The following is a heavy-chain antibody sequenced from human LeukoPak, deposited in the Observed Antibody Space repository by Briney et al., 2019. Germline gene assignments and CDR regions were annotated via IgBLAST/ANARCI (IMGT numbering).Heavy chain of an antibody. Sequence: SETLSLTCTVSGGSISSSSYYWGWIRQPPGKGLEWIGSIYYSGSTYYNPSLKSRVTISVDTSKNQFSLKLSSVTAADTAVYYCARYLLGIEAGLLGFDYWGQGTLVTVSS. V-gene: IGHV4-39*01. CDR3: ARYLLGIEAGLLGFDY. D-gene: IGHD3-22*01. J-gene: IGHJ4*02. CDR2: IYYSGST. CDR1: GGSISSSSYY.